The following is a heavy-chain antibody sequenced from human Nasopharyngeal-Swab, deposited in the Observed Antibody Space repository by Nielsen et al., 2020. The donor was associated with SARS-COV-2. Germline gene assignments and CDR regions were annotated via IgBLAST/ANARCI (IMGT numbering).Heavy chain of an antibody. CDR3: ARDGSLYSSGWYISGLDI. Sequence: GESLKISCEASGFTFSSYSMNWVRQAPGKGLEWVSSISSSSSYIYYADSVRGRFTISSDNAKNSLYLQMNSLRAEDTAVYYCARDGSLYSSGWYISGLDIWGEGTIVTVSS. D-gene: IGHD6-19*01. J-gene: IGHJ3*02. CDR2: ISSSSSYI. V-gene: IGHV3-21*01. CDR1: GFTFSSYS.